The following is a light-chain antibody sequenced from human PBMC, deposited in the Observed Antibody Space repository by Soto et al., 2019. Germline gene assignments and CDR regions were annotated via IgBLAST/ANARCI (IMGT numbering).Light chain of an antibody. CDR2: GNS. CDR3: QSYDSNLSVV. CDR1: SSNIGTGYD. J-gene: IGLJ2*01. Sequence: QSVLTQPPSVSGAPGQRVTISCTGSSSNIGTGYDVHWYQQLPGTAPKLLIYGNSNRPSGVPDRFSGSKCGTSASLAITGLQAEDEADYYCQSYDSNLSVVFGGGTKLTVL. V-gene: IGLV1-40*01.